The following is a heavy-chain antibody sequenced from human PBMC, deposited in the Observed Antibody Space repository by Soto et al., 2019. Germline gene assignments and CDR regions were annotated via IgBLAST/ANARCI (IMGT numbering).Heavy chain of an antibody. J-gene: IGHJ4*02. CDR3: ASTTNYYDSSGQFDY. CDR1: GFTFSSYA. D-gene: IGHD3-22*01. Sequence: QVQLVESGGGVVQPGRSLRLSCAASGFTFSSYAMHWVRQAPGKGLEWVAVISYDGSNKYYADSVKGRFIISRDNSKNTLYLQMICLRAEGTAVYYCASTTNYYDSSGQFDYWGQGTLVTVSS. CDR2: ISYDGSNK. V-gene: IGHV3-30-3*01.